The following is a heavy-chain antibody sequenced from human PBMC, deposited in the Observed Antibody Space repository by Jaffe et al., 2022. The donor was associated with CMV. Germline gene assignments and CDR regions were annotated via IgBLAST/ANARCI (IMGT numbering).Heavy chain of an antibody. D-gene: IGHD3-22*01. CDR3: ARIRYYYDSSGYYYSYYYYYGMDV. V-gene: IGHV2-26*01. Sequence: QVTLKESGPVLVKPTETLTLTCTVSGFSLSNARMGVSWIRQPPGKALEWLAHIFSNDEKSYSTSLKSRLTISKDTSKSQVVLTMTNMDPVDTATYYCARIRYYYDSSGYYYSYYYYYGMDVWGQGTTVTVSS. J-gene: IGHJ6*02. CDR2: IFSNDEK. CDR1: GFSLSNARMG.